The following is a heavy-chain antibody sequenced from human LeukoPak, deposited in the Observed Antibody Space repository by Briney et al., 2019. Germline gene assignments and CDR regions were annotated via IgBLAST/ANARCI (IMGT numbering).Heavy chain of an antibody. V-gene: IGHV1-69*04. CDR3: ARVSVDVATVTSYYFDY. CDR2: IIPILGIA. J-gene: IGHJ4*02. D-gene: IGHD4-17*01. Sequence: GASVKVSCKASGGTFSSYAISWVRQAPGQGLEWMGRIIPILGIANYAQKFQGRVTITADKSTSTAYMELSSLRSEDTAVYYCARVSVDVATVTSYYFDYWGQGTLVTVSS. CDR1: GGTFSSYA.